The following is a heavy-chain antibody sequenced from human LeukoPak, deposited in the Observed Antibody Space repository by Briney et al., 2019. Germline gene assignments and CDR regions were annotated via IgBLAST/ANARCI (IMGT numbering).Heavy chain of an antibody. CDR2: IYHSGST. CDR1: GYSISSGYY. CDR3: ARGPGAARPRPNLYHYYHHLDV. D-gene: IGHD6-6*01. Sequence: PSETLSLTCAVSGYSISSGYYWGWIRQPPGKGLEWIGSIYHSGSTYYNPSLKSRVTISVDTSKNQFSLKLSSVTAAATAVYYCARGPGAARPRPNLYHYYHHLDVWGKGTTVTVSS. J-gene: IGHJ6*03. V-gene: IGHV4-38-2*01.